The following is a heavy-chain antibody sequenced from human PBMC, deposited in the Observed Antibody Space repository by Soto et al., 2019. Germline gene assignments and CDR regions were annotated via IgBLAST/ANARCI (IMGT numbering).Heavy chain of an antibody. D-gene: IGHD6-6*01. V-gene: IGHV1-46*01. J-gene: IGHJ6*02. CDR1: GYSFTNYY. CDR2: INPSGGST. Sequence: QVQLVQSGAEVKKPGASVKVSCKASGYSFTNYYIHWVRQAPGQGLEWMGIINPSGGSTSYAQKSQGRAPMTRDTSTSTVYMELSSLRSEDTAVYYCARVGYSSSSGSSGMDVWGQGTTVTVSS. CDR3: ARVGYSSSSGSSGMDV.